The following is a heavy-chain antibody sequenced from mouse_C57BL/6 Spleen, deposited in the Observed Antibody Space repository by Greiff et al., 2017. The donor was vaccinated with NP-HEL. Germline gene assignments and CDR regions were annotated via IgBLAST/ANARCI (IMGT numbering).Heavy chain of an antibody. J-gene: IGHJ4*01. CDR2: IHPNSGST. V-gene: IGHV1-64*01. Sequence: VQLQQPGAELVKPGASVKLSCKASGYTFTSYWMHWVKQRPGQGLEWIGMIHPNSGSTNYNEKFKSKATLTVDKSSSTAYMQLSSLTSEDSAVYYGARSPYYCGSSYAMDYWGKGTTVTVSS. D-gene: IGHD1-1*01. CDR1: GYTFTSYW. CDR3: ARSPYYCGSSYAMDY.